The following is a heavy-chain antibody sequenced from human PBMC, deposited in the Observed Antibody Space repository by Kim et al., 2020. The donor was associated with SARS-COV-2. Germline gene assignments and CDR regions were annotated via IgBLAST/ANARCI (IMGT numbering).Heavy chain of an antibody. J-gene: IGHJ6*02. CDR2: ST. D-gene: IGHD1-26*01. CDR3: AKGGILPMDV. Sequence: STYYADSVQGRFTISRDNSKNTLYLQMNSRRAEDTAVYYCAKGGILPMDVWGQGTTVTVSS. V-gene: IGHV3-23*01.